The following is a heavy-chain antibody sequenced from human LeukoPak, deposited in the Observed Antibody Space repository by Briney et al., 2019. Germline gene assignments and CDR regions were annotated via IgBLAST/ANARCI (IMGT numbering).Heavy chain of an antibody. D-gene: IGHD2-2*01. V-gene: IGHV3-30*02. CDR1: GFTFSSYG. Sequence: GGSLTLSCSVSGFTFSSYGMQWGRQAPGKGLEGVAFIRYDGINKYYADSVKGRFTISRDNSKNTLYLQMNSLRAEDTAVYYCARDGLPVALTSWGRGTLVTATS. J-gene: IGHJ5*02. CDR3: ARDGLPVALTS. CDR2: IRYDGINK.